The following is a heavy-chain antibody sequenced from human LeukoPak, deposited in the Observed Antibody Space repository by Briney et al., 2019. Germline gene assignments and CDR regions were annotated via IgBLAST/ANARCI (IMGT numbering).Heavy chain of an antibody. D-gene: IGHD3/OR15-3a*01. Sequence: GGSLRLSCAASGFSFRKYWMHWVRQVPGKGLVWVSRINPYGRDTGYADSVKGRFTISRDNAKNTLYLQMNSLRDDDTAVYYCAREDWYLADWGQGTLVTVS. CDR1: GFSFRKYW. CDR3: AREDWYLAD. J-gene: IGHJ4*02. CDR2: INPYGRDT. V-gene: IGHV3-74*01.